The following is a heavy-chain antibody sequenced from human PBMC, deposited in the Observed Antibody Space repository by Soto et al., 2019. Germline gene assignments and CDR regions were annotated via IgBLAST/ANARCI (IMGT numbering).Heavy chain of an antibody. Sequence: SVKVSCKAAGCGFTSSAGQCGRQARGQRLEWIGWIVVGSGNTNYAQKFQERVTINRDMSTSTAYMELSRLRSEDTAVYYCAAVDYGDYVYYYSGMAVWGQGTTVTVSS. V-gene: IGHV1-58*01. CDR1: GCGFTSSA. J-gene: IGHJ6*02. CDR2: IVVGSGNT. CDR3: AAVDYGDYVYYYSGMAV. D-gene: IGHD4-17*01.